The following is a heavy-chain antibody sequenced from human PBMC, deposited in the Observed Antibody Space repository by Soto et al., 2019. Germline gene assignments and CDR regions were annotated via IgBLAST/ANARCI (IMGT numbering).Heavy chain of an antibody. Sequence: SVKVSCKASGGTFSSYTISWVRQAPGQGLEWMGRIIPILGIANYAQKFQGQVTISADKSISTAYLQWSTLKAPDTAMYYCAVAAPGTSWYDPWGQGTPVTVSS. CDR2: IIPILGIA. CDR3: AVAAPGTSWYDP. D-gene: IGHD1-7*01. J-gene: IGHJ5*02. CDR1: GGTFSSYT. V-gene: IGHV1-69*02.